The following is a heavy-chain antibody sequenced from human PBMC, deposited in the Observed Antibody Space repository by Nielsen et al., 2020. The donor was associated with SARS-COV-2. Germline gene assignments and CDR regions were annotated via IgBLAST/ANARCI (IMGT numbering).Heavy chain of an antibody. D-gene: IGHD4/OR15-4a*01. Sequence: SGPTLVKPTQTLTLTCTFSGFSLSTSGMCVSWIRQPPGKALEWLARIDWDDDKYYSTSLKTRLTISKDTSKNQVVLTMTNMDPVDTATYYCAHRLDYGDYFDHWGQGTLVTVSS. J-gene: IGHJ4*02. V-gene: IGHV2-70*12. CDR2: IDWDDDK. CDR3: AHRLDYGDYFDH. CDR1: GFSLSTSGMC.